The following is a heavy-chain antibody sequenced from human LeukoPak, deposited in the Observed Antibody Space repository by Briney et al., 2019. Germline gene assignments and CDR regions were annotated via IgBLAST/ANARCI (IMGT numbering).Heavy chain of an antibody. CDR3: ARDTPGTAGSWFDP. CDR2: INPNSGGT. CDR1: GYTFTVYY. J-gene: IGHJ5*02. V-gene: IGHV1-2*02. D-gene: IGHD6-13*01. Sequence: EASVTVSFKASGYTFTVYYMHWVRQAPGQGGEWMGWINPNSGGTNYAQKFQGRVTMTRDTSISTAYMELSRLRSDDTAVYYCARDTPGTAGSWFDPWGQGTLVTVSS.